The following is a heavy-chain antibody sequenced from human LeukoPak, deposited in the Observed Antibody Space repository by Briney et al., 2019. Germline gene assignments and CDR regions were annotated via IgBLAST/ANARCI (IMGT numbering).Heavy chain of an antibody. J-gene: IGHJ4*02. D-gene: IGHD1-26*01. CDR2: IYGGGST. Sequence: GGSLRLPCAASGFTVSSDYISWVRQAPGRGLEWVSLIYGGGSTYYADFVRGRSTVSRDKSKNTVYLQLNSLRAEDTAVYYCARGSWELLPGAFDYWGQGNLVTVSS. CDR3: ARGSWELLPGAFDY. V-gene: IGHV3-53*01. CDR1: GFTVSSDY.